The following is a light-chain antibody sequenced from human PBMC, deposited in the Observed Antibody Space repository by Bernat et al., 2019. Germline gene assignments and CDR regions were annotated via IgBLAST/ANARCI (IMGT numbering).Light chain of an antibody. J-gene: IGKJ4*01. CDR1: QDISNY. CDR3: QQYTTSPPEFT. CDR2: DAS. V-gene: IGKV1-33*01. Sequence: DIQMTQSPSSLSASVGDRVTITCQASQDISNYLNWYQQKPGKAPKLLIYDASNLETGVPSRFSGSGSGTDFTFTISSLQPEDIATYYCQQYTTSPPEFTFGGGNKVEIK.